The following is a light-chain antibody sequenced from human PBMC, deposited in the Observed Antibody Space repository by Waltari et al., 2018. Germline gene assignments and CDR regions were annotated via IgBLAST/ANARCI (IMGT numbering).Light chain of an antibody. V-gene: IGKV1-39*01. Sequence: DIQMTQSPSSLSASVGDRVTITCRTSQIINNYLNWFQQKPGKAPELLIFDASGVQGGVPSRFSGSGSGTDFTLTISSLQPEDFSTYYCQQSYTAPRTFGQGTKV. CDR2: DAS. CDR3: QQSYTAPRT. CDR1: QIINNY. J-gene: IGKJ1*01.